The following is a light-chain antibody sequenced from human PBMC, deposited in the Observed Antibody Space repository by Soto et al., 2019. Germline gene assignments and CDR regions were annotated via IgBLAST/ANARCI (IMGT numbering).Light chain of an antibody. CDR2: DAS. CDR1: QSISSY. J-gene: IGKJ4*01. Sequence: EIVLTQSPATLSLSPGERTTLSCRASQSISSYLAWYQQKPGQAPRLLIYDASKRATGIPARFSGSGSGTDFTLTISSLEPEDFEVYYCQQRSNWGRTFGAGTKVDIX. V-gene: IGKV3-11*01. CDR3: QQRSNWGRT.